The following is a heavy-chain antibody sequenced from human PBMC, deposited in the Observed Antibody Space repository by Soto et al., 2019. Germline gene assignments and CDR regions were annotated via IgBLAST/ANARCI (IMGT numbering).Heavy chain of an antibody. CDR1: GFTFSSYW. CDR2: INSDGSST. CDR3: ARTSLVVAAGTREDY. J-gene: IGHJ4*02. Sequence: EVQLVESGGALVQPGGSLRLSCAASGFTFSSYWMHWVRQAPGKGLVWVSRINSDGSSTSYADSVKGRFTISRDNAKNNLYLQMSSLRDEDTAVYYCARTSLVVAAGTREDYWGQGTLVTVSS. V-gene: IGHV3-74*01. D-gene: IGHD2-15*01.